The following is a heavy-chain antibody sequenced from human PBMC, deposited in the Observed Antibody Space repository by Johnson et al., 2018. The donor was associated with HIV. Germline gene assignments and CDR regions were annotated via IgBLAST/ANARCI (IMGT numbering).Heavy chain of an antibody. CDR3: AKGYTSADGASDG. Sequence: QVQLVESGGGVVQPGRSLRLSCAASGFTFSSYGMHWVRQAPGKGLEWVAVIWYDGSNKYYADSVKGRFTISRDNSKNTLFLQMNSLRAGDTAVYYCAKGYTSADGASDGWGQGTMVSVSS. J-gene: IGHJ3*01. CDR1: GFTFSSYG. D-gene: IGHD5-24*01. V-gene: IGHV3-33*06. CDR2: IWYDGSNK.